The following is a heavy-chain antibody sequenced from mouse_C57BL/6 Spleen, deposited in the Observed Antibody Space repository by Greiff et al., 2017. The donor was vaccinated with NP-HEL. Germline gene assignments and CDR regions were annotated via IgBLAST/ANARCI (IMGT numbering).Heavy chain of an antibody. CDR3: ARERHYGSSYYYFDY. V-gene: IGHV1-76*01. J-gene: IGHJ2*01. CDR1: GYTFTDYY. CDR2: IYPGSGNT. Sequence: VQLQESGAELVRPGASVKLSCKASGYTFTDYYINWVKQRPGQGLEWIARIYPGSGNTYYNEKFKGKATLTAEKSSSTAYMQLSSLTSEDSAVYFCARERHYGSSYYYFDYWGQGTTLTVSS. D-gene: IGHD1-1*01.